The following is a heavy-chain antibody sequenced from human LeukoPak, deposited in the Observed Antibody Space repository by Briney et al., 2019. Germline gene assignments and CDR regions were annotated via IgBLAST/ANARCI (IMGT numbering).Heavy chain of an antibody. Sequence: PAGGSLRLSCAASGFTVSSTYMSWVRQAPGRGLECVSIIFGGGNTFYAQSVEDRFTISRDNSRNTLYLLMNNLRAEDTAVYYCARGMRGNSYILEHWGQGTLVTVSS. CDR1: GFTVSSTY. V-gene: IGHV3-53*01. CDR3: ARGMRGNSYILEH. J-gene: IGHJ4*02. CDR2: IFGGGNT. D-gene: IGHD5-18*01.